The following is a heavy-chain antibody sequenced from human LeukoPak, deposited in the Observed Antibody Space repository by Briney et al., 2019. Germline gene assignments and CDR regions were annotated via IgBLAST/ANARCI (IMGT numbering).Heavy chain of an antibody. CDR1: GFNVSIYW. D-gene: IGHD2-15*01. CDR2: INSDGSRR. V-gene: IGHV3-74*03. J-gene: IGHJ5*02. CDR3: TRGGYCGADNCYSGGDYFDP. Sequence: PGGSLRLSCAASGFNVSIYWMHWVRQAPGKGLEWVSRINSDGSRRMYADSVKGRFTISRDNAKNTLYLQMNSLRAEDTATYFCTRGGYCGADNCYSGGDYFDPWGQGTLVTVSS.